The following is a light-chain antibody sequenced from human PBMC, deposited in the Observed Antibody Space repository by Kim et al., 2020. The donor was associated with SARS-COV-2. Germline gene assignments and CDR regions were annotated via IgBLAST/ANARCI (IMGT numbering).Light chain of an antibody. CDR3: QQAYNSPLT. Sequence: DIQMTQSPSSLSASVGDRVIITCQTSQSINSYLNWYQQKPGKAPKLLIYGAFNLQSGVPSRFSGSGSGGDYTLTINGLQPEDFATYYCQQAYNSPLTFGGGTKVDIK. CDR1: QSINSY. J-gene: IGKJ4*01. V-gene: IGKV1-39*01. CDR2: GAF.